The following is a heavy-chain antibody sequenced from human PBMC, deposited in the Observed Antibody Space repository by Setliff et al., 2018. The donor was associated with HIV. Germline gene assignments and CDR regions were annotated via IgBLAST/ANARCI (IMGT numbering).Heavy chain of an antibody. D-gene: IGHD3-10*01. V-gene: IGHV1-18*01. Sequence: ASVKVSCKASGYTLSTYLIAWVRQAPGQGLEWMGWISPLNGNTNYAQKLQGRVTVTSDKSTSTAYLELRSLRSDDTAIYYCARATSGTILDYWGQGTLVTVSS. CDR2: ISPLNGNT. CDR1: GYTLSTYL. CDR3: ARATSGTILDY. J-gene: IGHJ4*02.